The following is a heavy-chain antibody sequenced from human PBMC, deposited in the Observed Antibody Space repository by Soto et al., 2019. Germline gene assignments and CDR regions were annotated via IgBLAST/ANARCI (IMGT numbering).Heavy chain of an antibody. J-gene: IGHJ5*02. CDR1: GYTFTEYF. Sequence: QVQLVQSGAEVKMPGASVRVYCEASGYTFTEYFLHWVRQAPGQGLEWMGWISPESGVTNIAPNFEGRVTMTADTAITTAYMQLSGLRYDDTAVYYCARATLIIRHITNLGEACPGVVEHWGQGTLVSVSS. CDR3: ARATLIIRHITNLGEACPGVVEH. D-gene: IGHD3-3*01. V-gene: IGHV1-2*02. CDR2: ISPESGVT.